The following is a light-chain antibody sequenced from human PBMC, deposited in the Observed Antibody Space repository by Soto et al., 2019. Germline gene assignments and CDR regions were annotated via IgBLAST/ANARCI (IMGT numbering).Light chain of an antibody. Sequence: DIVMTQSPLSLPGTPGEPSSISCISSQVLLHSNGYNYLDWYLQKPGQSPQLLIYEVSTRVSGVPDRFSGSGSGTDFTLEISRVETDDVGIYYCMQSTQLPPTFGQGTKVDIK. V-gene: IGKV2D-29*02. J-gene: IGKJ1*01. CDR2: EVS. CDR1: QVLLHSNGYNY. CDR3: MQSTQLPPT.